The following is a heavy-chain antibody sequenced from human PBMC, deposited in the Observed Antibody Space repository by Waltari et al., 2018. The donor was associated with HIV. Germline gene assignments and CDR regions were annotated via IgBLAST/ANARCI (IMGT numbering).Heavy chain of an antibody. J-gene: IGHJ4*02. V-gene: IGHV1-2*04. CDR3: ARAESTTWANFDF. CDR1: GYTFAAYY. CDR2: VNPHDGDT. D-gene: IGHD1-26*01. Sequence: QVQLVQSGSEVKNSGASVRVSCHTSGYTFAAYYLYWMRQAPGEGLEWLVWVNPHDGDTGYAQKFQGWLSVTRDTSTGTVYMSLSRLRSDDTATYYCARAESTTWANFDFWGQGTLVSVSS.